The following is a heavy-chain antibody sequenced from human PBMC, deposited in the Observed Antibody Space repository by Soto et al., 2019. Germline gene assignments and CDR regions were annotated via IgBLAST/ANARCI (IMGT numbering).Heavy chain of an antibody. V-gene: IGHV4-59*08. Sequence: QVQLQESGPGLVKPSETLSLTCTVSGGSISSYYWSWIRQPPGKGLEWIGYIYYSGSTNYNPSLKSRVTISVDTSKNQFSRKLSSVTAADTAVYYCARQTNPRDIVVVPAAMTGWFDPWGQGTLVTVSS. D-gene: IGHD2-2*01. CDR2: IYYSGST. CDR3: ARQTNPRDIVVVPAAMTGWFDP. J-gene: IGHJ5*02. CDR1: GGSISSYY.